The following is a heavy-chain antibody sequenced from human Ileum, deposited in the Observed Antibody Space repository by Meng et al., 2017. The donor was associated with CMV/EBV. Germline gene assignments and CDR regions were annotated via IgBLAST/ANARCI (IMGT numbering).Heavy chain of an antibody. CDR3: ARDGYFDSGTYPFDH. J-gene: IGHJ4*02. V-gene: IGHV4-59*01. CDR1: GDSMRRYY. Sequence: QLQLQGTGPRLVRPSETLSLTCAVSGDSMRRYYWSWIRQSPGKALEWIGYIYYSGNAVYNPSFKSRVTISVDTSKSQFYLKVNSVTAADTAVYYCARDGYFDSGTYPFDHWGQGTLVTVSS. D-gene: IGHD3-10*01. CDR2: IYYSGNA.